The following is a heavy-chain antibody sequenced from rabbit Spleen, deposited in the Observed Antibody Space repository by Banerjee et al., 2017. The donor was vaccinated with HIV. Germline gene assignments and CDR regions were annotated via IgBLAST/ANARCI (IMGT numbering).Heavy chain of an antibody. V-gene: IGHV1S40*01. CDR2: IDTGSSGFT. J-gene: IGHJ6*01. CDR3: ARDTGSSFSSYGMDL. D-gene: IGHD8-1*01. CDR1: GFSFSNSDF. Sequence: QSLEESGGDLVKPGASLTLTCTASGFSFSNSDFMCWVRQAPGKGLEWIACIDTGSSGFTYFASWAKGRFISKTSSTTVTLQMTSLTVADTATYFCARDTGSSFSSYGMDLWGPGTLVTVS.